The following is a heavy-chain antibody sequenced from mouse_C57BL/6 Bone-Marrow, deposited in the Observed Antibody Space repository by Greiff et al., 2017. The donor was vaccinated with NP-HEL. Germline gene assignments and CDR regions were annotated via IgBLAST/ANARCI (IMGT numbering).Heavy chain of an antibody. CDR1: GFTFSSYA. Sequence: EVKLVESGGGLVKPGGSLTLSCAASGFTFSSYAMSWVRQTPEKRLEWVATISDGGSYTYYPDNVKGRFTISRDNAKNNLYLQMSHLKSEDTAMYYCAREVSPAMDYWGQGTSVTVSS. CDR3: AREVSPAMDY. J-gene: IGHJ4*01. CDR2: ISDGGSYT. V-gene: IGHV5-4*01. D-gene: IGHD6-2*01.